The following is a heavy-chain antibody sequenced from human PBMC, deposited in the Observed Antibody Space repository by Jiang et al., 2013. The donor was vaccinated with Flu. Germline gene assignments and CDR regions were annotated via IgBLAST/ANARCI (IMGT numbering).Heavy chain of an antibody. D-gene: IGHD3-10*01. V-gene: IGHV1-69*01. Sequence: SGAEVKKPGSSVKVSCKASGGTFSTHAFSWVRQAPGQGLEWMGGVVPVFATPKYPQKFQGRVTITADEATRTVYMELSSLTSEDSAVYYCASLFGGLFYFDYWGQGSLVTVSS. CDR3: ASLFGGLFYFDY. J-gene: IGHJ4*02. CDR2: VVPVFATP. CDR1: GGTFSTHA.